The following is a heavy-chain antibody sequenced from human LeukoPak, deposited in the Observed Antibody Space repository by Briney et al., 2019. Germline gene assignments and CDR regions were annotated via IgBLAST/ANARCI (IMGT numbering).Heavy chain of an antibody. CDR1: GFTFSSYR. V-gene: IGHV3-23*01. J-gene: IGHJ4*02. D-gene: IGHD2-2*01. Sequence: PGGSLRLSCAASGFTFSSYRMNWVRQAPGKGLEWVSAISGSDGITYYADSVKGRFTISRDNSKNTLFPQMNSLRAEDTAVYYCANLVGFCTSTSCGWGQGTLVTVSS. CDR2: ISGSDGIT. CDR3: ANLVGFCTSTSCG.